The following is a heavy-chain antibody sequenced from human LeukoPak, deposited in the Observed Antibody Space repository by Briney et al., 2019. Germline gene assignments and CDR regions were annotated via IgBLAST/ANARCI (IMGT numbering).Heavy chain of an antibody. J-gene: IGHJ6*04. CDR2: TRYDGNNK. CDR3: AELGITMIGGV. Sequence: GGSLRLSCAASGFTFNNYAMHWVRQAPGKGLEWVAFTRYDGNNKYYADSVKGRFTISRDNSKNTLYLQMNSLRAEDTAVYYCAELGITMIGGVWGKGTTVTISS. D-gene: IGHD3-10*02. V-gene: IGHV3-30*02. CDR1: GFTFNNYA.